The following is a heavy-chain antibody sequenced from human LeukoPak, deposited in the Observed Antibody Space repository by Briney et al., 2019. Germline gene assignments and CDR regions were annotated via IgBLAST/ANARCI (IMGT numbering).Heavy chain of an antibody. V-gene: IGHV1-8*01. CDR3: ARDGDYGDYNAFDI. CDR2: MNPNSGNT. J-gene: IGHJ3*02. CDR1: GYTFASYD. Sequence: GASVKVSCKASGYTFASYDISWVRQATGQGLEWMGWMNPNSGNTGYAQKFQGRVTMTRNTSISTAYMELSSLRSEDTAVYYCARDGDYGDYNAFDIWGQGTMVTVPS. D-gene: IGHD4-17*01.